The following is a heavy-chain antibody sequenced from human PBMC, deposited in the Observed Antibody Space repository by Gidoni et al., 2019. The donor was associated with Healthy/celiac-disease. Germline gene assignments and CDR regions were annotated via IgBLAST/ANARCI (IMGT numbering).Heavy chain of an antibody. V-gene: IGHV1-69*01. J-gene: IGHJ6*02. CDR2: IIPIFGTA. CDR3: ARDPSSHNNWNDSLDYGMDV. D-gene: IGHD1-20*01. Sequence: QVQLVQSGAEVKKPVSSVQVSCKASGVTFRSYAIRWVRQATGQGLEWMGGIIPIFGTANYEQKVQGRVTITAEESTSTAYMELSSLRSEDTAVYYCARDPSSHNNWNDSLDYGMDVWGQGTTVTVS. CDR1: GVTFRSYA.